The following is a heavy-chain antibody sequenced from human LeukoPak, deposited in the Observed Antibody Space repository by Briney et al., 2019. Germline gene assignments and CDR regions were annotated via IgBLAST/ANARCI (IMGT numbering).Heavy chain of an antibody. J-gene: IGHJ4*02. CDR3: AKNPYDSSGYYVGY. CDR2: ISGSGGGT. V-gene: IGHV3-23*01. D-gene: IGHD3-22*01. CDR1: GFTFSSYA. Sequence: GGSLRLSCAASGFTFSSYAMSWVRQAPGKGLEWVSAISGSGGGTYYADSVKGRFTISRDNSKNTLYLQMNSLRAEDTAVYYCAKNPYDSSGYYVGYWGQGTLVTVSS.